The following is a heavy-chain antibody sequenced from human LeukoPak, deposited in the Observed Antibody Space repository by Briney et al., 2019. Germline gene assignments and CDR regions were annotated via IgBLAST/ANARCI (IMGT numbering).Heavy chain of an antibody. CDR1: GFTSSSYA. J-gene: IGHJ4*02. V-gene: IGHV3-23*01. Sequence: GGSLRLSCAASGFTSSSYAMSWVRQAPGKGLEWVSAISGSGGSTYYADSVKGRFTISRDNSKNTLYLQMNSLRAEDTAVYYCAKGVKVGIRYFDWLLYPEYWGQGTLVTVSS. D-gene: IGHD3-9*01. CDR2: ISGSGGST. CDR3: AKGVKVGIRYFDWLLYPEY.